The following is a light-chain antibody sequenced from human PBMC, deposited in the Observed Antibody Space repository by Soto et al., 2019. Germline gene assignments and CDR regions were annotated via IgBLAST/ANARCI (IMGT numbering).Light chain of an antibody. CDR2: EVS. J-gene: IGLJ1*01. V-gene: IGLV2-14*01. CDR3: SSYTSSSTRV. CDR1: SSDIGGYHY. Sequence: QSALTQPASVSGSPGQSITISCTGTSSDIGGYHYVSWYQQHPGKAPKLMIYEVSNRPSGVSNRFSGSKSGNTASLTISGLQAEDEADYYCSSYTSSSTRVFGTGTNLTVL.